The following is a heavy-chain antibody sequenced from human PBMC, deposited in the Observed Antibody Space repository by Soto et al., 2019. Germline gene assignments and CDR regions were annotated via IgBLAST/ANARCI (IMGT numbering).Heavy chain of an antibody. V-gene: IGHV4-61*01. Sequence: QVQLQESGPGLVKPSETLSLTCTVSGGSVSSGSYYWNWIRQPPGKGPEWIGYIYYTGSTNYNPSVKSRVTLSVDTSKHQFSLKLTSVTAADTAVYYGARADTALDYWGQGTLVSVSS. CDR2: IYYTGST. CDR3: ARADTALDY. D-gene: IGHD5-18*01. CDR1: GGSVSSGSYY. J-gene: IGHJ4*02.